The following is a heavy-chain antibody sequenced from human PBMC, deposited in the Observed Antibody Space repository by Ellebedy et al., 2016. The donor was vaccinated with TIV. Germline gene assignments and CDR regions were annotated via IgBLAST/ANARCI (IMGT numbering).Heavy chain of an antibody. CDR2: IFPGDSET. J-gene: IGHJ4*02. CDR1: GYSFSSYW. Sequence: GESLKISXQSSGYSFSSYWIDWVRQMPGKGLEWMGIIFPGDSETIYRPSFHGQVTFSVDKSISTVSLQWRSLKASDSAIYFCARRRGSGNSAPLDYWGQGTLVTVSS. CDR3: ARRRGSGNSAPLDY. D-gene: IGHD3-10*01. V-gene: IGHV5-51*01.